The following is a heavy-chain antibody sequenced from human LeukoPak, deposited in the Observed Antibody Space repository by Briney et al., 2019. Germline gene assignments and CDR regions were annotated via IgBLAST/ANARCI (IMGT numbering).Heavy chain of an antibody. CDR1: GYTFTSYD. Sequence: ASVKVSCKASGYTFTSYDINWVRQATGQGLEWMGWMNPNSGNTGYAQKFRGRVTMTRNTSISTAYMELSSLRSEDTAVYYCARDRRGYCSGGGCRRFDPWGQGTLVTVSS. CDR2: MNPNSGNT. D-gene: IGHD2-15*01. J-gene: IGHJ5*02. V-gene: IGHV1-8*01. CDR3: ARDRRGYCSGGGCRRFDP.